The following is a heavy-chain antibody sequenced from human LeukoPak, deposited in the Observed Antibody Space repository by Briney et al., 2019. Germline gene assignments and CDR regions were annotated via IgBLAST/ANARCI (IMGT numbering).Heavy chain of an antibody. J-gene: IGHJ4*02. CDR2: INPSGGST. CDR3: ARLGYGDRDY. Sequence: ASVKVSCKASGYTFTSYYMHWVRQAPGQGLEWMGIINPSGGSTNYAQKLQGRVTMTTDTSTSTAYMELRSLRSDDTAVYYCARLGYGDRDYWGQGTLVTVSS. D-gene: IGHD4-17*01. V-gene: IGHV1-46*01. CDR1: GYTFTSYY.